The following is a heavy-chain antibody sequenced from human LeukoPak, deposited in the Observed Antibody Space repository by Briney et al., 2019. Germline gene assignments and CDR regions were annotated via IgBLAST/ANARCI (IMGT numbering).Heavy chain of an antibody. Sequence: GGSLRLSCAASGFTFSSYSMNWVRQAPGKGLEWVSSISSSSSYIYYADSVKGRFTISRDNAKNSLYQQMNSLRAEDTAVYYCATEPPSPLNYWGQGTLVTVSS. J-gene: IGHJ4*02. CDR2: ISSSSSYI. CDR3: ATEPPSPLNY. D-gene: IGHD1-14*01. V-gene: IGHV3-21*01. CDR1: GFTFSSYS.